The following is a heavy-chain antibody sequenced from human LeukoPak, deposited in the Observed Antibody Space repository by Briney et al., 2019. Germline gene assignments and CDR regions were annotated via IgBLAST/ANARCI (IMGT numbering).Heavy chain of an antibody. CDR3: AKDRSSWLEYYFDY. CDR2: ISWNSGSI. D-gene: IGHD6-13*01. CDR1: GFTFDDYA. J-gene: IGHJ4*02. Sequence: QSGGSLRLSCAASGFTFDDYAMHWVRQAPGKGLEWVSGISWNSGSIGYADSVKGRFTISRDNAKNSLYLQMNSLRAEDMALYYCAKDRSSWLEYYFDYWGQGTLVTVSS. V-gene: IGHV3-9*03.